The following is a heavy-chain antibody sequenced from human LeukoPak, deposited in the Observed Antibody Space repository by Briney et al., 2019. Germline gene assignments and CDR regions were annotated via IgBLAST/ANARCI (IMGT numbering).Heavy chain of an antibody. CDR2: IIPILGIA. V-gene: IGHV1-69*04. CDR1: GGTFSSYA. D-gene: IGHD2-2*01. Sequence: SVKVSCKASGGTFSSYAISWVRQAPGQGLEWMGRIIPILGIANYAQKFQGGVTITADKSTSTAYMELSSLRSEDTAVYYCARDREIVVVPAARSSFDPWGQGTLVTVSS. CDR3: ARDREIVVVPAARSSFDP. J-gene: IGHJ5*02.